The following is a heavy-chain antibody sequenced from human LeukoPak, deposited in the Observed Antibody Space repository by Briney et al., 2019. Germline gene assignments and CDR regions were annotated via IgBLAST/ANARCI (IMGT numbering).Heavy chain of an antibody. CDR3: ARDRGYSYGSGWFDP. J-gene: IGHJ5*02. Sequence: SQTLSLTCTVSGDSISIGSYYWSWLRQPAGKGLEWIGHMNTTGSTKYNPSLKSRVTISVDTSKNQFSLKLSSVTAADTAVYYCARDRGYSYGSGWFDPWGQGTLVTVSS. D-gene: IGHD5-18*01. CDR2: MNTTGST. CDR1: GDSISIGSYY. V-gene: IGHV4-61*09.